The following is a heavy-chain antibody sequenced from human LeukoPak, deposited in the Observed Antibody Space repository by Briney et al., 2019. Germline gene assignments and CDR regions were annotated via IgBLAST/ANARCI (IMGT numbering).Heavy chain of an antibody. CDR1: GGSISDNY. Sequence: SETLSLTCTVSGGSISDNYWSWIRQPPGKGLEWIGYIYYSGSTYYNPSLKSRVTISVDTSKNQFSLKLSSVTAADTAVYYCARDRAAGTYLDYWGQGTLVTVSS. CDR2: IYYSGST. V-gene: IGHV4-30-4*01. CDR3: ARDRAAGTYLDY. D-gene: IGHD6-19*01. J-gene: IGHJ4*02.